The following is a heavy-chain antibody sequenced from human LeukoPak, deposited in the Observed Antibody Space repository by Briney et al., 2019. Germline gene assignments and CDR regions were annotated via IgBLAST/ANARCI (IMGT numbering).Heavy chain of an antibody. J-gene: IGHJ4*02. Sequence: TGGSLRLSCAASGFFFSNYDMNWVRQAPGKGLEWVSGPSSSGGSTFYADSVKGRFTISRDNSKNTVYLQMNSLRGEDTAIYYCARGVTVTTDFWGQGTLVTVSS. CDR2: PSSSGGST. CDR3: ARGVTVTTDF. V-gene: IGHV3-23*01. CDR1: GFFFSNYD. D-gene: IGHD4-17*01.